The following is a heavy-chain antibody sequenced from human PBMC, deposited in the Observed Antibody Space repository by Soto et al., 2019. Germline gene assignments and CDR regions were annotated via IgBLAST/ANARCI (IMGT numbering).Heavy chain of an antibody. J-gene: IGHJ5*02. V-gene: IGHV4-30-4*02. D-gene: IGHD3-16*01. Sequence: SETLSLTCPFSGFSISGGVYYWIWIRQPPGKGLEWIGYIYYSGSTYYNPSLKSRVTISVDTSKNQFSLKLSSVTAADTAVYYCARDGGIFDPWGQGTLVTVSS. CDR2: IYYSGST. CDR1: GFSISGGVYY. CDR3: ARDGGIFDP.